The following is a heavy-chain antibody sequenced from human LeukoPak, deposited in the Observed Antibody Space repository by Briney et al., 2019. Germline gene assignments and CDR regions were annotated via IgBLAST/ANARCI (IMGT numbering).Heavy chain of an antibody. Sequence: PGGSLRLSCAASGFTFSPYSMNWVRQAPGKGLEWVSSIYASGTCIYYADSLKGRFTISRDDAKNSLYLQMNSLRAEDTAVYYCARVSRVAYSSSWSLDYWGQGTLVTVSS. CDR1: GFTFSPYS. D-gene: IGHD6-13*01. CDR3: ARVSRVAYSSSWSLDY. J-gene: IGHJ4*02. CDR2: IYASGTCI. V-gene: IGHV3-21*01.